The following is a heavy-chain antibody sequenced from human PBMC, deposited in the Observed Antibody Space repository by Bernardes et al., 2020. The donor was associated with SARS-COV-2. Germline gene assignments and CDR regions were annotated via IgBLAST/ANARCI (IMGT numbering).Heavy chain of an antibody. D-gene: IGHD3-22*01. Sequence: GGSLRLSCAASGFTFCNAWMSWVRQAPGKGLEWVGRIKSKTDGGTTDYAAPVKGRFTISRDDSKNTLYLQMNSLKTEDTAVYYCTTVATIRDYYDSSGYSDALLDYWGQGTLVTVSS. CDR2: IKSKTDGGTT. CDR3: TTVATIRDYYDSSGYSDALLDY. CDR1: GFTFCNAW. V-gene: IGHV3-15*01. J-gene: IGHJ4*02.